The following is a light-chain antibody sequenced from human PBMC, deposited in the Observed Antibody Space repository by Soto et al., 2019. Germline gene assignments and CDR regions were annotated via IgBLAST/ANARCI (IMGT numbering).Light chain of an antibody. V-gene: IGKV1-27*01. CDR3: QKYDSAPRT. CDR1: QGISNY. CDR2: AAS. Sequence: QPSPSQCPPVLASVTIPYLASQGISNYLAWYQQKPGKLPKLLIYAASTLQSGVPSRFSGSESGTVFTLTISSLQPEDVATYYCQKYDSAPRTFGQGTKVDI. J-gene: IGKJ1*01.